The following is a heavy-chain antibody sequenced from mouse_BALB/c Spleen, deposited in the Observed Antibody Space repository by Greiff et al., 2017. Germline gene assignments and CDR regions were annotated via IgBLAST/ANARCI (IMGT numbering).Heavy chain of an antibody. J-gene: IGHJ4*01. CDR1: GFTFSSYG. CDR2: INSNGGST. V-gene: IGHV5-6-3*01. CDR3: AREGLYYAMDY. Sequence: VQLVESGGGLVQPGGSLKLSCAASGFTFSSYGMSWVRQTPDKRLELVATINSNGGSTYYPDSVKGRFTISRDNAKNTLYLQMSSLKSEDTAMYYCAREGLYYAMDYWGQGTSVTVSS.